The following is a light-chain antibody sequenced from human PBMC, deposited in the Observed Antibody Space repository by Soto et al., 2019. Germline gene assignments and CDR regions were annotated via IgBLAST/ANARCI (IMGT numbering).Light chain of an antibody. J-gene: IGKJ1*01. CDR3: QQYGSSSWT. CDR1: QSISSSY. Sequence: EIVLTQSPGTLSLSPGERATLSCRASQSISSSYLAWYQQKPGQAPRALIYGASSRATGIPDRFSGSGSGTDFTLTISRLELEDFAVYYCQQYGSSSWTFGQGTKVEIK. CDR2: GAS. V-gene: IGKV3-20*01.